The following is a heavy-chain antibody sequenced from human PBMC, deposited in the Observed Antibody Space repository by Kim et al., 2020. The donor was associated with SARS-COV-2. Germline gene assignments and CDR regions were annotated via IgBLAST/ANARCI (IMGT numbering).Heavy chain of an antibody. Sequence: YYVDSVKGRFTISRDNAKNSLYLQMNSLRAEDTAVYYCARGQEKLYYFDYWGQGTLVTVSS. J-gene: IGHJ4*02. V-gene: IGHV3-7*01. CDR3: ARGQEKLYYFDY.